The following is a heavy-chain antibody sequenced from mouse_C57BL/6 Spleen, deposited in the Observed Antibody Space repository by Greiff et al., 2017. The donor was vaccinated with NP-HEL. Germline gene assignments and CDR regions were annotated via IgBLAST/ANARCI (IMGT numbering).Heavy chain of an antibody. D-gene: IGHD1-1*01. Sequence: QVQLQQSGPGLVQPSQSLSITCTVSGFSLTSYGVHWVRQSPGKGLEWLGVIWSGGSTDYNAAFMSRLSITKDNSKSQVFFKMNSLQADDTAIYYCAKVTTVVATEYAMDYWGQGTSVTVSS. CDR2: IWSGGST. CDR1: GFSLTSYG. J-gene: IGHJ4*01. CDR3: AKVTTVVATEYAMDY. V-gene: IGHV2-5*01.